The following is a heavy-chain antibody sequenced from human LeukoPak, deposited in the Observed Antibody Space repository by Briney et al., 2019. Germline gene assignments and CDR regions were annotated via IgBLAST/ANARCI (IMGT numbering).Heavy chain of an antibody. D-gene: IGHD3-10*01. CDR2: INPNSGGT. J-gene: IGHJ4*02. CDR1: GYTFTGYY. CDR3: ARDQGRAVTMVRGAIDY. Sequence: ASVKVSCKASGYTFTGYYMHWVRQAPGQGLEWMGWINPNSGGTNYAQKFQGRVTMTRDTSISTAYMELSRLRSDDTAVYYCARDQGRAVTMVRGAIDYWGQGTLVTVSS. V-gene: IGHV1-2*02.